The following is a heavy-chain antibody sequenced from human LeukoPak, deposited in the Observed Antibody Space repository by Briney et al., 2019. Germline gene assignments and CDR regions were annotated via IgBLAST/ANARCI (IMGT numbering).Heavy chain of an antibody. Sequence: PGGSLRLSCAASGFTFSGSAMHWVRQASGKGLEWVSYISSSSSTIYYADSVKGRFTISRDNAKNSLYLQMNSLRAEDTAVYYCARGQGYCSSTSCYGGAFDIWGQGTVVTVSS. D-gene: IGHD2-2*01. CDR3: ARGQGYCSSTSCYGGAFDI. CDR1: GFTFSGSA. J-gene: IGHJ3*02. CDR2: ISSSSSTI. V-gene: IGHV3-48*01.